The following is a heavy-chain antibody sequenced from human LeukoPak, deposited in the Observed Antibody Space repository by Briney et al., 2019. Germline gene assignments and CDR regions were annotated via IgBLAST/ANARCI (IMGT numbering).Heavy chain of an antibody. Sequence: GRSLRLSCAASGFTFSSYGMHWVRQAPGKGLEWVAVISYDGSNKYYADSVKGRFTISRDNSKNTLYLQTNSLRAEDTAVYYCAKDSSGYFDYWGQGTLVTVSS. CDR1: GFTFSSYG. V-gene: IGHV3-30*18. D-gene: IGHD3-22*01. CDR2: ISYDGSNK. CDR3: AKDSSGYFDY. J-gene: IGHJ4*02.